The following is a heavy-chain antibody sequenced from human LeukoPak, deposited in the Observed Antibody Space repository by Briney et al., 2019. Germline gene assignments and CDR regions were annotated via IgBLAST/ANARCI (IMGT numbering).Heavy chain of an antibody. V-gene: IGHV4-59*01. CDR3: ARVSGGSWYVPFYFDY. CDR2: IYYSGST. Sequence: PSETLSLTCTVSGGSISSYYWSWLRQPPGKGLEWIGYIYYSGSTNYNPSLKSRVTISVDTSKNQFPLKLSSVTAADTAVYYCARVSGGSWYVPFYFDYWGQGTLVTVSS. D-gene: IGHD6-13*01. CDR1: GGSISSYY. J-gene: IGHJ4*02.